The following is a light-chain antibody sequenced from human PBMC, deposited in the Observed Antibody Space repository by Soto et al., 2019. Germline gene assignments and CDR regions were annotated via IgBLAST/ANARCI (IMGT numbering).Light chain of an antibody. V-gene: IGKV1-27*01. CDR3: QEYDTAPLT. CDR2: HTS. CDR1: QGIRNY. Sequence: IQMTQSPSSLSASVGDRVTITCRASQGIRNYVAWYQQKPGKVPSLLMYHTSTLQSGVPPRFSGSGSGTVFTLTISSLQPEDVATYYCQEYDTAPLTFGGGTKVEIK. J-gene: IGKJ4*01.